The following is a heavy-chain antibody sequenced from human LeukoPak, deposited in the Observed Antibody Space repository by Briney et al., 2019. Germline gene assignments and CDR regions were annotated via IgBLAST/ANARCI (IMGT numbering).Heavy chain of an antibody. CDR3: ARRTVTNGWFRIDY. V-gene: IGHV4-4*07. D-gene: IGHD6-19*01. CDR2: MYGTGSA. CDR1: GDSISNYY. Sequence: SETLSLTCTVSGDSISNYYWDWIRQPAGKGLEWIGRMYGTGSASYNPSFKSRVTMSGDTSKNEFSLKLSSVTAADTALYYCARRTVTNGWFRIDYWGQGSLVIVSS. J-gene: IGHJ4*02.